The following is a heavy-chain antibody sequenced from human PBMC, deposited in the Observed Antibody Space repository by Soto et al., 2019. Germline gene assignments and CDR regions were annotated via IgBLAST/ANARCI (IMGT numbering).Heavy chain of an antibody. Sequence: VESLKISCRGSGYDFNTNWFGWVRQLPGRGLEWVGIMYPGDSDTRYNPSLQGHVTLSVDVTVSTAFLQWRSLETSDTGMYFCARLPRDCNKTSCYYADHWGQGTQVTVS. CDR2: MYPGDSDT. CDR1: GYDFNTNW. V-gene: IGHV5-51*01. D-gene: IGHD3-3*01. CDR3: ARLPRDCNKTSCYYADH. J-gene: IGHJ4*02.